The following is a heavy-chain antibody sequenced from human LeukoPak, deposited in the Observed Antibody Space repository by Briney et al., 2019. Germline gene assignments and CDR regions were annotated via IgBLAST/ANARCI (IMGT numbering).Heavy chain of an antibody. D-gene: IGHD5-18*01. Sequence: KTGGSLRLSCAASGFTFSDYYMSWIRQAPGKGLEWVSYISSSGSTIYYADSVKGRFTISRDNAKNSLYLQMNSLRAEDTAVYYCARSKYSYGPYYFDYWGQGTLVTVSS. CDR1: GFTFSDYY. V-gene: IGHV3-11*01. CDR3: ARSKYSYGPYYFDY. CDR2: ISSSGSTI. J-gene: IGHJ4*02.